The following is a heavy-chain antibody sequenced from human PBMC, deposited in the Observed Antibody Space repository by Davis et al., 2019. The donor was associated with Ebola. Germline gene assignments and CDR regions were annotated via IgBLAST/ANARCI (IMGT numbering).Heavy chain of an antibody. J-gene: IGHJ6*03. D-gene: IGHD6-6*01. CDR3: ARDQSYSSSSGLYYYYMDV. Sequence: ASVKVSCKASGYTFTSYDINWVRQAPGQGLEWMGWISAHNGNTNYAQKFQGRVTMTTDTSTSTAYMELRSLRSDDTAVYYCARDQSYSSSSGLYYYYMDVWGKGTTVTVSS. CDR2: ISAHNGNT. CDR1: GYTFTSYD. V-gene: IGHV1-18*01.